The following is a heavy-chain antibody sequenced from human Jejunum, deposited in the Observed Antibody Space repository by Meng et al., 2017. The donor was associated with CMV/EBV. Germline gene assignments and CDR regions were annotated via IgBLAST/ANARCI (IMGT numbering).Heavy chain of an antibody. V-gene: IGHV1-46*01. J-gene: IGHJ6*03. D-gene: IGHD2-8*01. CDR1: GYTFTTYY. Sequence: SGYTFTTYYMHWVRQAPGQGLEWMGVINSSGGHTDYTQKFKGRVTVTRDTSTSTVYMDMSSLRSEDTAVYYCARGQSTLRCYNMDDWGQGTMVTVSS. CDR3: ARGQSTLRCYNMDD. CDR2: INSSGGHT.